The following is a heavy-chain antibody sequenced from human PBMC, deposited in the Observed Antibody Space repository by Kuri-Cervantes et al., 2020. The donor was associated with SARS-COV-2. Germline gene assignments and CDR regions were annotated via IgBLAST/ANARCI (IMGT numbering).Heavy chain of an antibody. V-gene: IGHV4-59*01. CDR1: GGSINSYY. J-gene: IGHJ4*02. Sequence: SETLSLTCSVSGGSINSYYWSWIRQAPGKGLEWLGHVYYDGTTNYNPSLKRRATISLATSKSQFFLQLDSVTAADTAVYFCAGASTSFDDWGQGTPITVSS. CDR3: AGASTSFDD. D-gene: IGHD4-11*01. CDR2: VYYDGTT.